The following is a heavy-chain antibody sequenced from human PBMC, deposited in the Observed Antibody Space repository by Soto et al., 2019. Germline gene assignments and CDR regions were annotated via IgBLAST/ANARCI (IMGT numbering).Heavy chain of an antibody. CDR1: GFTFSSYG. V-gene: IGHV3-33*01. J-gene: IGHJ4*02. CDR2: IWCDGSNK. D-gene: IGHD3-16*01. CDR3: ARDLGRGSAYYFDY. Sequence: GGSLRLSCAASGFTFSSYGMHWVRQAPGKGLEWVAVIWCDGSNKYYADSVKGRFTISRDNSKNTLYLQMNSLRAEDTAVYYCARDLGRGSAYYFDYWGQGTLVTVSS.